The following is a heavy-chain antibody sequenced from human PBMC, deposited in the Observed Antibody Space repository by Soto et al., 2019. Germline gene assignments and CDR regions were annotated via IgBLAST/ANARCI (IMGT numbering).Heavy chain of an antibody. CDR2: INHSGST. D-gene: IGHD3-10*01. CDR3: ARSGYYGSGSYYPTPPNWFDP. CDR1: GGSFSGYY. Sequence: LSLTCAVYGGSFSGYYWSWIRQPPGKGLEWIGEINHSGSTNYNPSLKSRVTISVDTSKNQFSLKLSSVTAADTALYYCARSGYYGSGSYYPTPPNWFDPWGQGTLVTVS. J-gene: IGHJ5*02. V-gene: IGHV4-34*01.